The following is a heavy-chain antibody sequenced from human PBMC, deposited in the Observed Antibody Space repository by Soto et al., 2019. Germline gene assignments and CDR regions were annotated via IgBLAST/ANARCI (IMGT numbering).Heavy chain of an antibody. CDR2: MNPNSGNT. D-gene: IGHD6-13*01. V-gene: IGHV1-8*01. CDR3: ARERSAAGTGWFDP. CDR1: GYTFTSYD. J-gene: IGHJ5*02. Sequence: QVQLVQSGAEVKKPGASVNVFCKASGYTFTSYDINWVRQATGQGLEWMGWMNPNSGNTGYAQKFQGRVTMTRNTSISTAYMELSSLRSEDTAVYYCARERSAAGTGWFDPWGQGTLVTVSS.